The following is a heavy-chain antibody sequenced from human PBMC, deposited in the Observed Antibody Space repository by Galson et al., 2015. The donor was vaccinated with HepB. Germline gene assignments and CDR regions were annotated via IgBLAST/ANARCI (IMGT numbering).Heavy chain of an antibody. Sequence: SVKVSCKASGGTFSSYAISWVRQAPGQGLEWMGGIIPIFGTANYAQKFQGRVTITADKSTSTAYMELSSLRSEDTAVYYCARDGYYGSGSPLRGLDYWGQGTLVTVSS. V-gene: IGHV1-69*06. CDR3: ARDGYYGSGSPLRGLDY. D-gene: IGHD3-10*01. J-gene: IGHJ4*02. CDR2: IIPIFGTA. CDR1: GGTFSSYA.